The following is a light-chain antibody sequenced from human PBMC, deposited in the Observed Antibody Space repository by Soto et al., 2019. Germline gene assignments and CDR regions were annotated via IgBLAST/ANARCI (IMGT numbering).Light chain of an antibody. J-gene: IGKJ1*01. CDR1: QTVNGW. Sequence: DIQMTQSPSTLSASVGDRVTITCRASQTVNGWLAWYQQKPGKAPKLLIYKASSLESGVPSRFSGSGSGTEFTLTISSLQPDDFATYYCQQYNHYSTFGQGTKVDIK. CDR2: KAS. CDR3: QQYNHYST. V-gene: IGKV1-5*03.